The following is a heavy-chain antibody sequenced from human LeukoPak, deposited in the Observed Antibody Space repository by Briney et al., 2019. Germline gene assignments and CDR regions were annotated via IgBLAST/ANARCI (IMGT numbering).Heavy chain of an antibody. CDR1: GYTFTGYY. CDR2: INPNSGGT. D-gene: IGHD6-13*01. CDR3: ARDANGIAAAGPWGGMDV. V-gene: IGHV1-2*04. J-gene: IGHJ6*02. Sequence: ASVKVSCKASGYTFTGYYMHWVQQAPGQGLEWMGWINPNSGGTNHAQKFQGWVTMTRDTSISTAYMELSRLRSDDTAVYYCARDANGIAAAGPWGGMDVWGQGTTVTVSS.